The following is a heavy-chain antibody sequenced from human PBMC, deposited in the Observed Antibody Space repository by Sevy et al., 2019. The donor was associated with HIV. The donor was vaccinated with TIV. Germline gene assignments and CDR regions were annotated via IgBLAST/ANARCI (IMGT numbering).Heavy chain of an antibody. CDR1: GFTFSSYA. CDR3: AREGCSKPHDY. V-gene: IGHV3-23*01. J-gene: IGHJ4*02. Sequence: GGSLRLSCAASGFTFSSYAMSWVRQAPGKGLEWVSTFSFGCGKINYADSVKGRFTISRDNSKNTLYLQMNSLRAEDTAVYYCAREGCSKPHDYWGQGTLVTVSS. D-gene: IGHD2-2*01. CDR2: FSFGCGKI.